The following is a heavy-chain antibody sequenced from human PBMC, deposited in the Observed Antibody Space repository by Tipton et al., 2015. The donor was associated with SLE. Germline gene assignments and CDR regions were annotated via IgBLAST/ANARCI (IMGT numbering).Heavy chain of an antibody. CDR1: GYTFTGYY. V-gene: IGHV1-2*02. CDR2: INPNSGGT. J-gene: IGHJ6*02. D-gene: IGHD5-18*01. CDR3: ARDDRGYSYGWDIYYYGMDV. Sequence: QSGAEVKKPGASVKVSCKASGYTFTGYYMHWVRQAPGQGLEWMGWINPNSGGTNYAQKFQGRVTMTRDTSISTAYMELSRLRSDDTAVYYCARDDRGYSYGWDIYYYGMDVWGQGTTVTVSS.